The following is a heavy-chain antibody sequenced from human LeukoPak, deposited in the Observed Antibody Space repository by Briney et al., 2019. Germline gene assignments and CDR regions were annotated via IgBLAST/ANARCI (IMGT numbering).Heavy chain of an antibody. V-gene: IGHV1-2*02. CDR3: ARAGGYYYDSSGYYNY. CDR1: GYIFTGYY. D-gene: IGHD3-22*01. Sequence: ASVKVSCKASGYIFTGYYMHWVRQAPGQGLEWMGWINPNSGGTNYAQKFQGRVTMTRDTSISTAYMELSRLRSDDTAVYYCARAGGYYYDSSGYYNYWGQGTLVTVSS. J-gene: IGHJ4*02. CDR2: INPNSGGT.